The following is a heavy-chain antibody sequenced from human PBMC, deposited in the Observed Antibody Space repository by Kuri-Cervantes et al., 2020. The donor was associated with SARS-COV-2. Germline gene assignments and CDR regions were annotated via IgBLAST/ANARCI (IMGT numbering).Heavy chain of an antibody. CDR1: GFTFSSYA. J-gene: IGHJ5*02. CDR2: ISGIGGST. Sequence: GESLKISCAASGFTFSSYAMSWVRQAPGKGLEWVSAISGIGGSTYYADSVKGRFTISRDNSKNTLYLQMNSLRAEDTAVYYWAKSPFGVVIINWFDPWGQGTLVTVSS. V-gene: IGHV3-23*01. D-gene: IGHD3-3*01. CDR3: AKSPFGVVIINWFDP.